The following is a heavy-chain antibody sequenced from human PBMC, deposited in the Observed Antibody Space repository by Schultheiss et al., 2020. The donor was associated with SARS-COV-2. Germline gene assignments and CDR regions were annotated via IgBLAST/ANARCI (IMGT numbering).Heavy chain of an antibody. CDR2: IYYSGST. CDR1: GGSFSGYS. J-gene: IGHJ6*02. D-gene: IGHD2-2*01. V-gene: IGHV4-59*08. Sequence: SETLSLTCAVYGGSFSGYSWNWIRQPPGKGLEWIGYIYYSGSTNYNPSLKSRVTISVDTSKNQFSLKLSSVTAADTAVYYCARHRGVDCSSTSCRRYYYYYGMDVWGQGTTVTVSS. CDR3: ARHRGVDCSSTSCRRYYYYYGMDV.